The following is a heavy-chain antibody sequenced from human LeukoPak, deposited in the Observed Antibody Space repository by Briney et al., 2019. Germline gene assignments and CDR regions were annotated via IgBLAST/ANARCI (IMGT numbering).Heavy chain of an antibody. CDR2: TFYRSKWYS. CDR3: ARDLSGIFDP. J-gene: IGHJ5*02. D-gene: IGHD3-10*01. CDR1: GDSVLSNRAA. V-gene: IGHV6-1*01. Sequence: SQTLSLTCAISGDSVLSNRAAWSWIRQSPSRGLEWLGRTFYRSKWYSDYAVSVKSRMTINPDTSRNQFSLQLNSVTPEDTAVYYCARDLSGIFDPWGQGTLVTVSS.